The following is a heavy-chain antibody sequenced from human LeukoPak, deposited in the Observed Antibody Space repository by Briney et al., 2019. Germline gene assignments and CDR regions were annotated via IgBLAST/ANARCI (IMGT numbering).Heavy chain of an antibody. J-gene: IGHJ4*02. Sequence: GGSLRLSCAASGFTFSTYTMNWVRQAPGKGLEWVSSISSSSSSIYYVDSVKGRFTISRDNAKNSLYLQMNSLRAEDTAVYYCAKGPRGYSYGCFDYWGQGTLVTVSS. CDR3: AKGPRGYSYGCFDY. V-gene: IGHV3-21*04. D-gene: IGHD5-18*01. CDR2: ISSSSSSI. CDR1: GFTFSTYT.